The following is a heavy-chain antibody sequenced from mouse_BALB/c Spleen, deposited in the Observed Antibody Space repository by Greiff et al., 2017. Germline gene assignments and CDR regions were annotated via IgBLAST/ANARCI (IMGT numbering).Heavy chain of an antibody. CDR2: IYPGDGDT. V-gene: IGHV1-80*01. D-gene: IGHD1-1*01. J-gene: IGHJ4*01. CDR1: GYAFSSYW. CDR3: ARRGATGDYAMDY. Sequence: VQLQQSGAELVRPGSSVKLSCKASGYAFSSYWMNWVKQRPGQGLEWIGQIYPGDGDTNYNGKFKGKATLTADKSSSTAYMQLSSLTSEDSAVYFCARRGATGDYAMDYWGQGTSVTVSS.